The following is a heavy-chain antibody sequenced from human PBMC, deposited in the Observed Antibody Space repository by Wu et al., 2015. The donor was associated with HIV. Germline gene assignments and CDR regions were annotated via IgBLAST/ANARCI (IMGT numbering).Heavy chain of an antibody. CDR1: GGTFSSYA. CDR2: IIPIFGTA. D-gene: IGHD3-10*01. V-gene: IGHV1-69*01. Sequence: QVQLVQSGAEVKKPGSSVKVSCKASGGTFSSYAISWVRQAPGQGLEWMGGIIPIFGTANYAQKFQGRVTITTDESTSTAYMELSSLRSEDTAVYYCAREDSRLYGSGSYPDAFDIWAKGQWSPSLQ. CDR3: AREDSRLYGSGSYPDAFDI. J-gene: IGHJ3*02.